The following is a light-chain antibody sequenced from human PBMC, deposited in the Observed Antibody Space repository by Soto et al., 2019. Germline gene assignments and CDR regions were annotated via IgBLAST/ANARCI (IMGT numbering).Light chain of an antibody. J-gene: IGLJ1*01. Sequence: QSVLTQSPSASASLGASVKLTCTRSSGHSNYAIAWHQQQPEKGPQYLMKLNSDGSHSKGDGIPDRFSGSSSGAERYLTISSLQSEDEADYYCQTWGTGIQVFGTGTKLTVL. CDR2: LNSDGSH. CDR3: QTWGTGIQV. V-gene: IGLV4-69*01. CDR1: SGHSNYA.